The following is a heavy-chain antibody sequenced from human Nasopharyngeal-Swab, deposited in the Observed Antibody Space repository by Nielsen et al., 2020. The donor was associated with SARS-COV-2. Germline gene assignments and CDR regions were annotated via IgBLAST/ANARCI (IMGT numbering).Heavy chain of an antibody. CDR1: GYSISSGYY. J-gene: IGHJ4*02. Sequence: SETLSLTCAVSGYSISSGYYWGWIRPPPGKGLEWIGSIYHSGSTYYNPSLKSRVTISVDTSKNQFSLKLSSVTAADTAVYYCARQVVVETHNFDYWGQGTLVTVSS. V-gene: IGHV4-38-2*01. CDR3: ARQVVVETHNFDY. D-gene: IGHD2-21*01. CDR2: IYHSGST.